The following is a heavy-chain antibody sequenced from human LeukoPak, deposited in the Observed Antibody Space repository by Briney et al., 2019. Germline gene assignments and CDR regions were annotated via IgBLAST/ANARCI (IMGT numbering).Heavy chain of an antibody. V-gene: IGHV3-30*02. CDR1: GFTFSSYG. D-gene: IGHD3-22*01. CDR3: AKDSTHYRVWDDYDNRGLYY. J-gene: IGHJ4*02. CDR2: IRYDGSNK. Sequence: TGGSLRLSCAASGFTFSSYGMHWVRQAPGKGLEWVAFIRYDGSNKYYADSVKGRFTISRDNSKNTLYLQMNSLRAEDTAVYYCAKDSTHYRVWDDYDNRGLYYWGQGTLVTVSS.